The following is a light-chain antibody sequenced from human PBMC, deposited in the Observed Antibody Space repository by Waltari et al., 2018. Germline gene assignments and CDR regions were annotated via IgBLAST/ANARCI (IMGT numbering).Light chain of an antibody. J-gene: IGLJ3*02. CDR1: GSNIGNNH. CDR3: GGWDDSLNGWV. CDR2: RNN. V-gene: IGLV1-47*01. Sequence: QSVLTQPPSASGTPGQRVTSSCSGSGSNIGNNHVYWYQQLPGTAPKLLSYRNNQRPSGVPDRFSVSKSGTSASLAISGLRSEDEDDYYCGGWDDSLNGWVFGGGTKLTVL.